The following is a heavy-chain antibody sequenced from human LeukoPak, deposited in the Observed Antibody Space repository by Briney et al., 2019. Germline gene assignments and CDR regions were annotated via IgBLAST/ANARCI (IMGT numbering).Heavy chain of an antibody. Sequence: GGSLRLSCAASGFTFSIYWMYWVRQAPGKGLVWVSRIDSDGRTTDYADSLRGRFIISRDNSKNTLYLQMNSLKADDTAIYYCVVASDALDLWGQGTTVTASS. D-gene: IGHD5-12*01. CDR1: GFTFSIYW. V-gene: IGHV3-74*01. J-gene: IGHJ3*01. CDR2: IDSDGRTT. CDR3: VVASDALDL.